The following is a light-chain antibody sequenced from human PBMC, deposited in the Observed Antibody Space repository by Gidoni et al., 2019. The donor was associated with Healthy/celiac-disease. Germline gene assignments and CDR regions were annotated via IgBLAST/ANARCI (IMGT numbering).Light chain of an antibody. Sequence: EIVMTQSPATLSVSPGERATLSCRASQSVSSNLAWYQQKPGQAPRLLIYGASTRATGIPARFSGSWSGTEFTLTISSQQSEDFAVYYCQQYNNWPLTFGGGTKVEIK. CDR1: QSVSSN. CDR3: QQYNNWPLT. CDR2: GAS. J-gene: IGKJ4*01. V-gene: IGKV3-15*01.